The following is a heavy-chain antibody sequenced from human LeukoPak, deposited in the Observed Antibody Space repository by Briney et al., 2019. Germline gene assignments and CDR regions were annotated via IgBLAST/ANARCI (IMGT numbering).Heavy chain of an antibody. CDR1: GYTFTGYY. V-gene: IGHV1-2*04. Sequence: ASVTVSFRASGYTFTGYYMHWVRQAPGQGLEWMGWINPNSGGTNYTQKFQGWVTMTRDTSISTAYMELSRLRSDDTAVYYCARVGPGGYVYDYWGQGTLVTVPS. D-gene: IGHD5-12*01. CDR2: INPNSGGT. J-gene: IGHJ4*02. CDR3: ARVGPGGYVYDY.